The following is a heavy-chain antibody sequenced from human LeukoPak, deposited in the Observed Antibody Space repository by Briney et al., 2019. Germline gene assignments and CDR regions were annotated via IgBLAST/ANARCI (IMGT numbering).Heavy chain of an antibody. D-gene: IGHD5-12*01. CDR1: GGTFSSYA. Sequence: SVKVSCKASGGTFSSYAISWVRQAPGQGLEWMGGIIPIFGTANYAQKFQGRVTITADESTSTAYMELSSLRSEDTAVYYCARGGYSGYDFEDYFDYWGQGTLVTVSS. V-gene: IGHV1-69*13. J-gene: IGHJ4*02. CDR3: ARGGYSGYDFEDYFDY. CDR2: IIPIFGTA.